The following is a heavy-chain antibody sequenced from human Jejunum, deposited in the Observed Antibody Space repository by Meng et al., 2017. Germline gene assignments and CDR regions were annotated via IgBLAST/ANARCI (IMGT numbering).Heavy chain of an antibody. Sequence: KGLEWIGYIYYSGTAYYNPSLKSRATISLDTSENQFSLKLSFVLAADTAVYYCARDRPTPDFLAVAGTFDYWGQGILVTVSS. J-gene: IGHJ4*02. CDR2: IYYSGTA. V-gene: IGHV4-31*02. CDR3: ARDRPTPDFLAVAGTFDY. D-gene: IGHD6-19*01.